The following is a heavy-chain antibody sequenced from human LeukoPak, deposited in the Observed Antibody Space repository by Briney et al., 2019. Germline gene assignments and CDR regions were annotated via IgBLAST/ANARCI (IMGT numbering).Heavy chain of an antibody. V-gene: IGHV3-30*18. D-gene: IGHD3-22*01. CDR2: ISYDGSNK. J-gene: IGHJ4*02. CDR3: AKGQVVVITNLDY. Sequence: GRSLRLSCAASGFTFSSYGMHWVRQAPGKGLEWVAVISYDGSNKYYADSVKGRFTISRDNSKNTLYLQMNSLRAEDTAVYYCAKGQVVVITNLDYWGQGTLVTVSS. CDR1: GFTFSSYG.